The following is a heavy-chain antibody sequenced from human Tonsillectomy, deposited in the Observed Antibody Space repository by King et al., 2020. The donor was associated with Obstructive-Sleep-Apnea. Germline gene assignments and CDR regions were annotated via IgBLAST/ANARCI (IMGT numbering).Heavy chain of an antibody. CDR2: IKQDGSEK. J-gene: IGHJ4*02. Sequence: VQLVESGGGLVQPGGSLRLSCAASGFTFSSYWMSWVRQAPGKGREWVANIKQDGSEKYYVDSVKGRFTISRDNAKNSLYLQMNSLRAEDTAGYYCARARKYSSGWPPKACYFDYWGQGTLVTVSS. CDR3: ARARKYSSGWPPKACYFDY. V-gene: IGHV3-7*01. CDR1: GFTFSSYW. D-gene: IGHD6-19*01.